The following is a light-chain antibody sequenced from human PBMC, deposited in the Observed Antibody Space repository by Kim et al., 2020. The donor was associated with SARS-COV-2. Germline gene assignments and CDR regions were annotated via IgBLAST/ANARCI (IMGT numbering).Light chain of an antibody. CDR2: DVT. Sequence: GQSVTISCTGTSSDVGGYNYVSWYQQHPGEAPKLMIYDVTKRPSGVPHRISGSKSGDTASLTISGLQAEDEADYYCCSYAGSYTYVFGTGTKVTVL. CDR1: SSDVGGYNY. J-gene: IGLJ1*01. CDR3: CSYAGSYTYV. V-gene: IGLV2-11*01.